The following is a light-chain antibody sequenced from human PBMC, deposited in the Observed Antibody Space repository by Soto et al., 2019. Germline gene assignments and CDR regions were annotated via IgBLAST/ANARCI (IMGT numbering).Light chain of an antibody. J-gene: IGKJ1*01. Sequence: DIQITQSPSSLSASVGDRVTITCRASQSISSYLNWYQQKPGKAPKLLIYAASSLQSGVPSRFSGSGSGTDFTLTISSLQPEDFATYYCQQSYSTPWWLGQGTKVDIK. CDR2: AAS. CDR3: QQSYSTPWW. CDR1: QSISSY. V-gene: IGKV1-39*01.